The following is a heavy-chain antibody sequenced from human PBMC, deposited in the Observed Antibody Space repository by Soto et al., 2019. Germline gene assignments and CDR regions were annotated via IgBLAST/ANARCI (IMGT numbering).Heavy chain of an antibody. CDR1: GFTFSSYG. Sequence: GGSLRLSCAASGFTFSSYGMHWVRQAPDKGLEWVAVIWYDGSNKYYADSVKGRFTISRDNSKNTLYLQMNSLRAEDTAVYYCARIQYYDSSGYYSRNYYYGMDVWGQGTTVTVSS. V-gene: IGHV3-33*01. D-gene: IGHD3-22*01. J-gene: IGHJ6*02. CDR2: IWYDGSNK. CDR3: ARIQYYDSSGYYSRNYYYGMDV.